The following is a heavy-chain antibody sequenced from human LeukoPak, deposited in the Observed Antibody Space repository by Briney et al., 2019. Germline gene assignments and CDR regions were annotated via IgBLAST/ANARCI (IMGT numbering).Heavy chain of an antibody. J-gene: IGHJ6*02. D-gene: IGHD3-22*01. CDR1: GYTFTSYG. CDR3: ARVRYYYDSSGYHAYYYYGMDV. Sequence: GASVKVSCTASGYTFTSYGISWVRQAPGQGLEWMGWISAYNGNTNYAQKLQGRVTMTTDTSTSTAYMELRSLRSDDTAVYYCARVRYYYDSSGYHAYYYYGMDVWGQGTTVTVSS. V-gene: IGHV1-18*01. CDR2: ISAYNGNT.